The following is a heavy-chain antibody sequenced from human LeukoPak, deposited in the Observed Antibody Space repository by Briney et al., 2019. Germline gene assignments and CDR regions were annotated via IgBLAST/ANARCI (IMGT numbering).Heavy chain of an antibody. CDR1: GFTFSSYA. D-gene: IGHD5-12*01. J-gene: IGHJ4*02. CDR2: ISYGGSNK. V-gene: IGHV3-30*01. CDR3: ARYDIVATPFDY. Sequence: GGSLRLSCAASGFTFSSYAMHWVRQAPGKGLEWVAVISYGGSNKYYADSVKGRFTISRDNSKNTLYMQMNSLRAEDTAVYYCARYDIVATPFDYWGQGTLVTVSS.